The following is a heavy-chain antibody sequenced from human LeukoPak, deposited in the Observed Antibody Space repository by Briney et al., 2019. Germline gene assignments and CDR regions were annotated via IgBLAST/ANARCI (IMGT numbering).Heavy chain of an antibody. CDR1: GYTFTSYG. Sequence: GASVKVSCKASGYTFTSYGISWVRQDPGQGLEWMGWISAYNGNTNYAQKLQGRVTMTTDTSTSTAYMELRSLRSDDTAVYYCARTEGWNYYYYYMDVWGKGTTVTISS. V-gene: IGHV1-18*01. D-gene: IGHD6-19*01. J-gene: IGHJ6*03. CDR2: ISAYNGNT. CDR3: ARTEGWNYYYYYMDV.